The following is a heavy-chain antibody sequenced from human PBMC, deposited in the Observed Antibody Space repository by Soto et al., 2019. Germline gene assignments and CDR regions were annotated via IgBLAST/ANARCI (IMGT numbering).Heavy chain of an antibody. Sequence: GGSLRLSCSASGFTFSSYGMDWVRQAPGKGLEWVSSISSSGSYISYADSVKGRFTISRDNAKNSLYLQMNSLRAEDAAVYFCARDLVPYCSGGTCYGSLWGQGT. CDR2: ISSSGSYI. CDR3: ARDLVPYCSGGTCYGSL. CDR1: GFTFSSYG. J-gene: IGHJ4*02. D-gene: IGHD2-15*01. V-gene: IGHV3-21*01.